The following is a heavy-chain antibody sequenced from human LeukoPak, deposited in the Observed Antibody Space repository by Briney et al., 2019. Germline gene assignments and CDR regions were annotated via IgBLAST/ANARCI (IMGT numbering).Heavy chain of an antibody. CDR3: TRLPLDYSLDH. D-gene: IGHD4-11*01. J-gene: IGHJ4*02. V-gene: IGHV4-39*01. CDR2: MSYVGIT. Sequence: SETLSLTCTVSGDSISSTTYWWGWIRQSPGKGLEWIGSMSYVGITSYNPSLKSRATISVDTSKNQFSLMLNSVTVADTAVYYCTRLPLDYSLDHWGQGTPVSVSS. CDR1: GDSISSTTYW.